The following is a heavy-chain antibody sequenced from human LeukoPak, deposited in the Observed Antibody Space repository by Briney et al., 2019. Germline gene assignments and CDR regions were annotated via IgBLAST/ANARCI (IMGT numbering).Heavy chain of an antibody. CDR3: ARTSVGSPTTYDS. CDR2: TYYRSKWYN. J-gene: IGHJ4*02. V-gene: IGHV6-1*01. D-gene: IGHD1-26*01. Sequence: SQTLSLTCAISGDSVSSNSAAWNWIRQSPSRGLEWLGRTYYRSKWYNEYVISVKSRITINPDTSKNQVSLQVNSVTPEDTAVYFCARTSVGSPTTYDSWGQGTLVTVSS. CDR1: GDSVSSNSAA.